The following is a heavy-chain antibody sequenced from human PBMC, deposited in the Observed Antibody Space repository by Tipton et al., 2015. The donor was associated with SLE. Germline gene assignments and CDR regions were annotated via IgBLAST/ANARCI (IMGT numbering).Heavy chain of an antibody. CDR3: AREPPFTMLSHDAFDI. Sequence: TLSLTCTVSGGSISSGGYYWSWIRQHPGKGLEWIGYIYYSGSTYYNPSLKSRVTISVDTSKNQFSLKLSSVTAADTAVYYCAREPPFTMLSHDAFDIWGQGTMVTVSS. CDR2: IYYSGST. D-gene: IGHD2-8*01. V-gene: IGHV4-31*03. CDR1: GGSISSGGYY. J-gene: IGHJ3*02.